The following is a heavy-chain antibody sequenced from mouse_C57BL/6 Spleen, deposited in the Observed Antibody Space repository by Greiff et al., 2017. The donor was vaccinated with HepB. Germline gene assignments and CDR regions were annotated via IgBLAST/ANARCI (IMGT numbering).Heavy chain of an antibody. CDR2: IYPGDGDT. CDR3: ARFFPGYYGFAY. J-gene: IGHJ3*01. V-gene: IGHV1-82*01. Sequence: QVQLKESGPELVKPGASVKISCKASGYAFSSSWMNWVKQRPGKGLEWIGRIYPGDGDTNYNGKFKGKATLTADKSSSTAYMQLSSLTSEDSAVYFCARFFPGYYGFAYWGQGTLVTVSA. CDR1: GYAFSSSW. D-gene: IGHD2-3*01.